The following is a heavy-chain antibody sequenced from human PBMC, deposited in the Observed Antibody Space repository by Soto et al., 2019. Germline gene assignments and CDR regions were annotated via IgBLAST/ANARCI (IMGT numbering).Heavy chain of an antibody. CDR2: ISSTGSTP. D-gene: IGHD6-6*01. CDR3: ARGQQLVANWLDP. Sequence: PGWSLRLSCASSVFPFIDSYMAWIRQAPGKGLEEIATISSTGSTPYYADSVKGRFTISRDNAQNSLYLEMNNLRAEDTAVYYCARGQQLVANWLDPWGQGILVTVSS. CDR1: VFPFIDSY. J-gene: IGHJ5*02. V-gene: IGHV3-11*01.